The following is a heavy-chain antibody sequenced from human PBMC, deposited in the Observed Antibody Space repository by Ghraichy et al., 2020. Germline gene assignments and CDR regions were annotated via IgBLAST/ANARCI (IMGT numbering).Heavy chain of an antibody. CDR3: ARGSGGSYRPFDL. D-gene: IGHD1-26*01. J-gene: IGHJ2*01. CDR1: GFTFSSYS. CDR2: ISSSSSTI. Sequence: GGSLRLSCAASGFTFSSYSMNWVRQAPGKGLEWVSYISSSSSTIYYADSVKDRFTISRDNAKNSLYLQMNSLRDEVTAVYYCARGSGGSYRPFDLWGRGTLVTVTS. V-gene: IGHV3-48*02.